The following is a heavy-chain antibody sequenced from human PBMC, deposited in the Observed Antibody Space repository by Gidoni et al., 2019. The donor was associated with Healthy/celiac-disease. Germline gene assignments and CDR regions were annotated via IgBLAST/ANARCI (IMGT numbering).Heavy chain of an antibody. J-gene: IGHJ6*02. CDR1: GGSFSGYY. CDR3: ARDRSGSYYYYYGMDV. CDR2: INHSGST. D-gene: IGHD1-26*01. Sequence: QVQLQQWGAGLLKPSETLSLTCAVYGGSFSGYYWSWIRQPPGKGLEWIGEINHSGSTNYNPSLKSRVTISVDTSKNQFSLKLSSVTAADTAVYYCARDRSGSYYYYYGMDVWGQGTTVTVSS. V-gene: IGHV4-34*01.